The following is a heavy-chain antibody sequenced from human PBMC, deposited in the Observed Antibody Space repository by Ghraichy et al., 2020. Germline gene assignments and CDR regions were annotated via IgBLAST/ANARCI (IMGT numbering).Heavy chain of an antibody. D-gene: IGHD3-16*01. V-gene: IGHV3-23*01. CDR2: ISDSGNNT. Sequence: GGSLRLSCAASGFTFISSAMSWVRQAPGKGLEWVSVISDSGNNTYYGDSVKGRFTLSRDSSKNTLYLQMNSLRADDTAVYYCARGGSGPFYWGQGTLVTVSS. CDR1: GFTFISSA. J-gene: IGHJ4*02. CDR3: ARGGSGPFY.